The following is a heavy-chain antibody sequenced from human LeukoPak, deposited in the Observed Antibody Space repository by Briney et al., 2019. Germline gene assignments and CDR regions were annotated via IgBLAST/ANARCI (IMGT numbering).Heavy chain of an antibody. D-gene: IGHD5-12*01. CDR1: GGTFSSYA. Sequence: ASVKVSCKASGGTFSSYAISWVRQAPGQGLGWMGGIIPIFGTANYAQKFQGRVMITADESTSTAYMELSSLRSEDTAVYYCARGTSGYDFGNWFDPWGQGTLVTVSS. CDR3: ARGTSGYDFGNWFDP. V-gene: IGHV1-69*13. CDR2: IIPIFGTA. J-gene: IGHJ5*02.